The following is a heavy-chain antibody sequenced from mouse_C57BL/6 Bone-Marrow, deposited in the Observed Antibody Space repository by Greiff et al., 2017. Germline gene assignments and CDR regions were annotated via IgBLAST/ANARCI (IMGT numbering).Heavy chain of an antibody. D-gene: IGHD1-1*01. Sequence: EVQLQQSGAELVRPGASVKLSCTASGFNIKDDYMHWVKQRPEQGLEWIGWIDPENGDTEYASKFQGKANITADTSSNTAYLQLSSLTSEDTAVYYCTPGSSSFYWYFDVWGTGTTVTVSS. CDR1: GFNIKDDY. CDR2: IDPENGDT. V-gene: IGHV14-4*01. J-gene: IGHJ1*03. CDR3: TPGSSSFYWYFDV.